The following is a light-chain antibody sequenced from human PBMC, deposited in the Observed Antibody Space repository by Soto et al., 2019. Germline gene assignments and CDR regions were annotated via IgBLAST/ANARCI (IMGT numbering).Light chain of an antibody. CDR1: SSDVGSYNY. V-gene: IGLV2-14*01. Sequence: QSVLTQPASVSGSPGQSITISRTGTSSDVGSYNYVSWYQQHPGKAPKLMIYEVSNRPTGVSNRFSGSKSGNTGALTISVLQAEDEANYYWSSCTSSSTLVVGGGTQLAVL. J-gene: IGLJ3*02. CDR3: SSCTSSSTLV. CDR2: EVS.